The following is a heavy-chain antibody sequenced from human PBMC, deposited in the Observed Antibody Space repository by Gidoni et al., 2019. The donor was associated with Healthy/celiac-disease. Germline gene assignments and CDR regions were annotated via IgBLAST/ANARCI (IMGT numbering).Heavy chain of an antibody. D-gene: IGHD2-2*02. V-gene: IGHV3-15*01. Sequence: EVQLVESGGGLVKPGGSLRLSCAASGFTFRNAWMSWVRQAPGKGLEWVGRIKSKTDGGTTDYAAPVKGRFTISRDDSKNTLYLQMNSLKTEDTAVYYCTTDQGGYCSSTSCYTNYYYYMDVWGKGTTVTVSS. CDR1: GFTFRNAW. CDR3: TTDQGGYCSSTSCYTNYYYYMDV. J-gene: IGHJ6*03. CDR2: IKSKTDGGTT.